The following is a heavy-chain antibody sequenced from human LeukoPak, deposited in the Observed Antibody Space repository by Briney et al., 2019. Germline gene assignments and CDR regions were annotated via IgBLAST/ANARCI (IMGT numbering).Heavy chain of an antibody. CDR1: GGSISSYY. J-gene: IGHJ6*04. CDR3: ARDPSEGMDV. Sequence: SETLSLTCTVSGGSISSYYWSWIRQPPGKGLEWIGYIYYSGSTNYNPSLKSRATISVDTSKNQFSLKLSSVTAADTAVYYCARDPSEGMDVWGKGTTVTVSS. CDR2: IYYSGST. V-gene: IGHV4-59*01.